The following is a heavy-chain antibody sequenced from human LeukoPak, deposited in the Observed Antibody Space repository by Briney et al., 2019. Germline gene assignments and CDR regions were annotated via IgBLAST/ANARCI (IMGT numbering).Heavy chain of an antibody. V-gene: IGHV1-18*01. Sequence: GASVKVSCKASGYTFTSYGISWVRQAPGQGLEWMGWISAYNGNTNYAQKLQGRVTMTTDTSTSTAYMELRSLRSEDTAVYYCARAPTWTGYYYYMDVWGKGTTVTVSS. CDR1: GYTFTSYG. J-gene: IGHJ6*03. D-gene: IGHD3-16*01. CDR2: ISAYNGNT. CDR3: ARAPTWTGYYYYMDV.